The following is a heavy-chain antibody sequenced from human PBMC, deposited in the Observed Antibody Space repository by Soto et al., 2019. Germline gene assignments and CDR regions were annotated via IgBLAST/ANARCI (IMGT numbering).Heavy chain of an antibody. CDR1: GFTFSAYD. CDR2: IGTQHDT. D-gene: IGHD2-8*02. V-gene: IGHV3-13*01. CDR3: ARQASYWHGGGGWFDP. Sequence: EVQLVESGGGLVQPGGSLRLSCAASGFTFSAYDMHWVRQPTGKGLEWVSAIGTQHDTYYPDSVKGRFTISRENAKNSLYIQMHSLRTGDTGVYYCARQASYWHGGGGWFDPWGQGTLVTVSS. J-gene: IGHJ5*02.